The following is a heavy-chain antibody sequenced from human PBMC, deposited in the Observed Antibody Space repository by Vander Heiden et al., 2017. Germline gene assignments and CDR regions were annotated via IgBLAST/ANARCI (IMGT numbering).Heavy chain of an antibody. CDR2: IRSKANSYAT. J-gene: IGHJ6*02. Sequence: EVQLVESGGGLVQPGGSLKLSCAASGFTFSGSAMHWVRQASGKGLEWVGHIRSKANSYATAYAASVKGRFTISRDDSKNTAYLQINSLKTEDTAVYYCARQDYYDSSDEAAYYYGMDDWGQGTTVTVSS. V-gene: IGHV3-73*02. CDR1: GFTFSGSA. D-gene: IGHD3-22*01. CDR3: ARQDYYDSSDEAAYYYGMDD.